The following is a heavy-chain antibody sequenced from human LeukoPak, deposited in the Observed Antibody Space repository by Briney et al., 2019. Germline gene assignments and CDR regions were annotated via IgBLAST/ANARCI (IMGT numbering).Heavy chain of an antibody. CDR2: INPSGGST. Sequence: ASVKVYCKASGYTFTSYYMHWVRQAPGQGLEWMGIINPSGGSTSYAQKFQGRVTMTRDTSTSTVYMELSSLRSEDTAVYYCARGDVGGNSGRGDYFDYWGQGTLVTVSS. CDR3: ARGDVGGNSGRGDYFDY. V-gene: IGHV1-46*01. J-gene: IGHJ4*02. CDR1: GYTFTSYY. D-gene: IGHD4-23*01.